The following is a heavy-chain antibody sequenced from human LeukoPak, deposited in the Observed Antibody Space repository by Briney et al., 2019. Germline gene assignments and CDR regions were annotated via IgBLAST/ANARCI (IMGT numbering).Heavy chain of an antibody. Sequence: GGSLRLSCAASGFLISNDVMTWVRQAPGKGLEWVSAIGADGHGTDYANSVKGRFTISRDNSKNTLYLQMNSLSAEDTALYYCARRVGGTPDYWGRGTLVTVSS. CDR1: GFLISNDV. J-gene: IGHJ4*02. CDR3: ARRVGGTPDY. D-gene: IGHD1-26*01. V-gene: IGHV3-23*01. CDR2: IGADGHGT.